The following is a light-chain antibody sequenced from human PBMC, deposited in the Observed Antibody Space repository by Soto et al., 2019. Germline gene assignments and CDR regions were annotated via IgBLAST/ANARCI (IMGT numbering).Light chain of an antibody. CDR2: YAS. V-gene: IGKV3-15*01. CDR3: QQYNNWPWT. J-gene: IGKJ1*01. Sequence: IVMTQSPATLSVSPGERVTISCRASQSVTNTLAWYQHKPGQAPRLLISYASRGATGIPARFSGSGSGTDFTLTINSLQSEDFAVYYCQQYNNWPWTFGQGTKVDIK. CDR1: QSVTNT.